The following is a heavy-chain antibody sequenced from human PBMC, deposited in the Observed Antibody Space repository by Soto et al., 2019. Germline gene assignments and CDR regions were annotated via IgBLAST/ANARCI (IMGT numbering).Heavy chain of an antibody. CDR2: IYPGDSDT. J-gene: IGHJ6*02. D-gene: IGHD3-22*01. CDR1: GYSFTSYW. CDR3: VIFCGWDYYCAQDYYVMDF. V-gene: IGHV5-51*01. Sequence: GEALKISCKGSGYSFTSYWIGWVRQMPGKGLEWMGIIYPGDSDTRYSTSFQGQVTISADKSISTAYLQWSSLKASDTAMYYCVIFCGWDYYCAQDYYVMDFCGQGSTDPVS.